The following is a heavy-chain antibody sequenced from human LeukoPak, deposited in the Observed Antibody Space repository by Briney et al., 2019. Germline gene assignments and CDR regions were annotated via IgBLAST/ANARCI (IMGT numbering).Heavy chain of an antibody. CDR1: GFTFSSYS. D-gene: IGHD6-19*01. CDR3: ARGDSRGWSHGINWFDP. Sequence: GGSLRLSCAASGFTFSSYSMNWVRQAPGKGLEWVSSISSSSSYIYYADSVKGRFTISRDNAKNSLYLQMNSLRAEDTAVYYCARGDSRGWSHGINWFDPWGQGTLVTVSS. CDR2: ISSSSSYI. J-gene: IGHJ5*02. V-gene: IGHV3-21*01.